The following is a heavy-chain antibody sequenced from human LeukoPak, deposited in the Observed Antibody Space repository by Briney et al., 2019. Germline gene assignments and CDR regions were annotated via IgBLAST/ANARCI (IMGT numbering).Heavy chain of an antibody. D-gene: IGHD3-22*01. CDR1: GFTFSTYE. Sequence: GGSLRLSCAASGFTFSTYEMNWVRQAPGKGLEWVSYISGSGSTIYYADSVMGRFTISRDNAKNSLYLQMNSLRAEDTAIYYCASRYYDSDYWGQGTLVTVSS. J-gene: IGHJ4*02. CDR3: ASRYYDSDY. CDR2: ISGSGSTI. V-gene: IGHV3-48*03.